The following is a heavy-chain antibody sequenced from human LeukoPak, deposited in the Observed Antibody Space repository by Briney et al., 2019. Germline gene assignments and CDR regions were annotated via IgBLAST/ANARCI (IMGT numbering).Heavy chain of an antibody. V-gene: IGHV4-34*01. J-gene: IGHJ6*03. CDR3: ARQGAGYYYYYMDV. CDR1: GGSFSGYY. CDR2: INHSGSN. Sequence: SETLSLTCAVYGGSFSGYYWSWIRQPPGKGLEWIGEINHSGSNNYNPSLKSRVTISVDTSKNQFPLKLSSVTAADTAVYYCARQGAGYYYYYMDVWGKGTTVTISS.